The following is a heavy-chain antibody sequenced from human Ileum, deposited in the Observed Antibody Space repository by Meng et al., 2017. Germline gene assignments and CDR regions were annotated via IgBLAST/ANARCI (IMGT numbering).Heavy chain of an antibody. J-gene: IGHJ1*01. Sequence: QMQLQESGPGLVKPSGTRSLTCGVSGGSLSSGNWWGWVRQPPGKGLEWIGEIFHTGNTNYNPSLQSRVSLSIDKSKNQFSLKVISVTAADTAVYYCVNYCSGGKCSPNEKTQHWGQGTLVTVSS. D-gene: IGHD2-15*01. CDR2: IFHTGNT. CDR1: GGSLSSGNW. V-gene: IGHV4-4*02. CDR3: VNYCSGGKCSPNEKTQH.